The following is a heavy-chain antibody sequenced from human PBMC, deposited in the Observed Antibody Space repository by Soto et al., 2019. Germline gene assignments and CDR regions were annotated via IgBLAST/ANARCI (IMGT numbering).Heavy chain of an antibody. CDR2: ISYDGSNK. J-gene: IGHJ6*02. D-gene: IGHD6-25*01. V-gene: IGHV3-30*18. CDR1: GFTFSSYG. Sequence: QPGGSLRLSCAASGFTFSSYGMHWVRQAPGKGLEWVAVISYDGSNKYYADSVKGRFTISRDNSKNTLYLQMNSLRAEDTAVYYCAKEIRATSKHEKRRYYGMDVWGQGTTVTVSS. CDR3: AKEIRATSKHEKRRYYGMDV.